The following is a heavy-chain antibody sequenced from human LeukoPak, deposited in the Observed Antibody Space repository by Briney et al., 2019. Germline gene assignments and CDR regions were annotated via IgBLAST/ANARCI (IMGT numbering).Heavy chain of an antibody. J-gene: IGHJ4*02. V-gene: IGHV4-38-2*01. D-gene: IGHD3-3*01. CDR2: IYHSGST. CDR3: ARRRYYDFWSDKLGEV. CDR1: GYPISSGYY. Sequence: SETLSLTCAVSGYPISSGYYWGWIRQPPGKGLEWIGSIYHSGSTYYNPSLKSRVTISVDTSKNQFSLKLSSVTAADTAVYYCARRRYYDFWSDKLGEVWGQGTLVTVSS.